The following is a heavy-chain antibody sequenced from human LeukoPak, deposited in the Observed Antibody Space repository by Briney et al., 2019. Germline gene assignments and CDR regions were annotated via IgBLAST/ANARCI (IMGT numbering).Heavy chain of an antibody. Sequence: PGGSLRLSCAASGFTFSSYEMNWVRQAPGKGLEWVSYISSSGSTIYYADSVKGRFTISRDNSKNTLYLQMNSLRAEDTAVYYCARDTTIVVVVAATSQAYYYYMDVWGKGTTVTVSS. CDR1: GFTFSSYE. D-gene: IGHD2-15*01. V-gene: IGHV3-48*03. CDR2: ISSSGSTI. J-gene: IGHJ6*03. CDR3: ARDTTIVVVVAATSQAYYYYMDV.